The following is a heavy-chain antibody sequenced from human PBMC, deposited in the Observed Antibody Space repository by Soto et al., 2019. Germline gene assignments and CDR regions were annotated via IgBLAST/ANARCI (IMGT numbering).Heavy chain of an antibody. CDR2: NYYSGNT. J-gene: IGHJ6*02. Sequence: SETLSLTCTVSSGSISSGGYYWSWLRQHPGKGLEWIGYNYYSGNTYYNSSLKSRVTISVETSKNQCSLKLSSVTAADTAVYYCASQGNYYYYYGMDVWGQGTTVTVSS. V-gene: IGHV4-31*03. CDR1: SGSISSGGYY. CDR3: ASQGNYYYYYGMDV.